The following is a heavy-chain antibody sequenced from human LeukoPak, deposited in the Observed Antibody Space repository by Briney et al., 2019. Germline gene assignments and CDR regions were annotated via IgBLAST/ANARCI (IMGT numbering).Heavy chain of an antibody. J-gene: IGHJ3*02. CDR3: ARSASSFLNAFDI. CDR2: IIPIFGTA. V-gene: IGHV1-69*05. Sequence: SVKVSCMASGGTFSSYAISWVRQAPGQGLEWMGGIIPIFGTANYAQKFQGRVTITTDESTSTAYMELSSLRSEDTAVYYCARSASSFLNAFDIWGQGTMVTVSS. D-gene: IGHD6-6*01. CDR1: GGTFSSYA.